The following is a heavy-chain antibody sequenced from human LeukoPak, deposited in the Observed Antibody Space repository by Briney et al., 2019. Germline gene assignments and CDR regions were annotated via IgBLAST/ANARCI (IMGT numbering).Heavy chain of an antibody. CDR3: ASRSSWQLK. Sequence: GSLXLSCAASGFTVGSNYMSWVRQAPGKGLEWVSVIYSGGSTYYSDSVKGRFTISRDNSKNTLYLQMNSLRAEDTAVYYCASRSSWQLKWGQGTLVTVSS. CDR1: GFTVGSNY. CDR2: IYSGGST. D-gene: IGHD6-13*01. J-gene: IGHJ4*02. V-gene: IGHV3-53*01.